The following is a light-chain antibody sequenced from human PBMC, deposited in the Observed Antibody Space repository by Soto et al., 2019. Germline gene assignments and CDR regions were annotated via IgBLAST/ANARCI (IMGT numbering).Light chain of an antibody. V-gene: IGLV1-51*01. CDR3: ATWDSSLSAIL. Sequence: QSVLTQPPSVSAAPGQEVSISCSGGTSNIANNYVSWYQQFPGTAPKRLIYDNNKLPSGTADRFSAFKSGTSATLAITGLQTGDEADYYCATWDSSLSAILFGGGTKLTVL. CDR1: TSNIANNY. CDR2: DNN. J-gene: IGLJ2*01.